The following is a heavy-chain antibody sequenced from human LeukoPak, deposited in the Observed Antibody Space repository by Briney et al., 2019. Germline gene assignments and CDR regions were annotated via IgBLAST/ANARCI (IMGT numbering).Heavy chain of an antibody. D-gene: IGHD3-22*01. CDR3: ARGTFDSSGYYSTLDY. CDR2: IYYSGST. Sequence: SETLSLTCTVSGGFISDYYWSWIRQPPGKGLEWIGYIYYSGSTYYNPSLKSRVTISVDTSKNQFSLKLNSVTAADTAVYYCARGTFDSSGYYSTLDYWGQGTLVTVSS. J-gene: IGHJ4*02. V-gene: IGHV4-30-4*08. CDR1: GGFISDYY.